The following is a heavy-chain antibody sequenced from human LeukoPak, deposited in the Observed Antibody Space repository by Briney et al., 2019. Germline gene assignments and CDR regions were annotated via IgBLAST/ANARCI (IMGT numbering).Heavy chain of an antibody. D-gene: IGHD6-13*01. V-gene: IGHV1-2*02. CDR1: GYTFTDYY. Sequence: GASVTVSCKASGYTFTDYYMHWVRQAPGQGVEGMGWINPNSGGTNYAQNFQGSVTMTTDTSISTAYMEVSRLRSDDTAVYYCARVRIGQQLDKYYYYAMDVWGQGTTVTVSS. J-gene: IGHJ6*02. CDR2: INPNSGGT. CDR3: ARVRIGQQLDKYYYYAMDV.